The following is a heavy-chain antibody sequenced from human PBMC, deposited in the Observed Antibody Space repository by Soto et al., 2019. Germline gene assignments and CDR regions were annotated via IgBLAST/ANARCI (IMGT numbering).Heavy chain of an antibody. V-gene: IGHV3-23*01. J-gene: IGHJ4*02. CDR1: GFSFNIYA. D-gene: IGHD3-16*02. CDR2: ISGSGDRT. Sequence: GGSLRLSCAASGFSFNIYAMSWVRQAPGKGLEWVSGISGSGDRTHYVDSVKGRFTISRDNVKNTLYLQMNSLRAEDTAVYYCAKASTYEYVWGSFRYYLDHWGQGALVTVSS. CDR3: AKASTYEYVWGSFRYYLDH.